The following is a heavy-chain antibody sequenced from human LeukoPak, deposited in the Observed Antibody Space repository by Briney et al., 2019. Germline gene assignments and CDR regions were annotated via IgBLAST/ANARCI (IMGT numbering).Heavy chain of an antibody. CDR1: GYTFTSYG. D-gene: IGHD6-13*01. Sequence: GASVKVSCRASGYTFTSYGISWVRQAPGQGLEWMGWISPYNGNTDHAQKFQGRVTMTTDTFTSTAYMDLRSLRSDDTAVYYCAREGDSSWLHDVFDIWGQGTMVTVSS. CDR2: ISPYNGNT. CDR3: AREGDSSWLHDVFDI. J-gene: IGHJ3*02. V-gene: IGHV1-18*01.